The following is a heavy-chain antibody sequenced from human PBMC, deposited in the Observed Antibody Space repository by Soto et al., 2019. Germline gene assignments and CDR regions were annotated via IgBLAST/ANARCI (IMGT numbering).Heavy chain of an antibody. CDR3: TALACGWPVDF. J-gene: IGHJ4*02. CDR2: ILSNTDGGTI. CDR1: GFTCSNTW. V-gene: IGHV3-15*01. Sequence: EVQLVESGGGLVQPGGSLRLSCATSGFTCSNTWMNWVRQAPGKGLEWVGRILSNTDGGTIDYAAPVKGRFTISRDDSKNTLYLQMNSLRIEDTAVYYCTALACGWPVDFWGQGTLVTVSA. D-gene: IGHD6-19*01.